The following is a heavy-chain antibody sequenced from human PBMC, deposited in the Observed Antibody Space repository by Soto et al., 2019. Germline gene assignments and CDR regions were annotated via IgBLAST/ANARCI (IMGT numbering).Heavy chain of an antibody. D-gene: IGHD6-13*01. CDR3: AKGAAVPGYYYYGMDV. CDR2: ISGSGGST. V-gene: IGHV3-23*01. Sequence: EVQLLESGGGLVQPGGSLRLSCAASGFTFSSYAMSWVRQAPGKGLEWVSAISGSGGSTYYADSVKGRFTISRDNSKNTLYLQMSSLRAEDTAVYYCAKGAAVPGYYYYGMDVWGQGTTVTVSS. J-gene: IGHJ6*02. CDR1: GFTFSSYA.